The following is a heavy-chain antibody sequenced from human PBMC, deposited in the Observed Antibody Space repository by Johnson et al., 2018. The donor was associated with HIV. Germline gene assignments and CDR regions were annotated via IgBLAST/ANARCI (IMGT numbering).Heavy chain of an antibody. CDR1: GFTVSSNY. Sequence: VQLVESGGGLVQPGGSLRLSCAASGFTVSSNYMSWVRQAPGKGLEWVSVIYSGGSTYYADSVKGRFTISRDNSKNSLSLQMNSLRAGDTALYYCARGSYDGDAFDIWGQGTMVTVSS. D-gene: IGHD1-26*01. CDR3: ARGSYDGDAFDI. CDR2: IYSGGST. J-gene: IGHJ3*02. V-gene: IGHV3-66*01.